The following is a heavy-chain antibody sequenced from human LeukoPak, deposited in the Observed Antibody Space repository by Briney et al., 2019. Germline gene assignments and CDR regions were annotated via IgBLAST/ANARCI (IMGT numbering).Heavy chain of an antibody. D-gene: IGHD3-3*01. Sequence: SETLSLTCTVSGGSISSGSYYWGWIRQPPGKGLEWIGSIYYSGSTYYNPSLKSRITVSLDTSKNQFSLKLSSVTAADTAVYYCARHITFEVVNFFDYWGQGNLVTVSS. CDR1: GGSISSGSYY. V-gene: IGHV4-39*07. J-gene: IGHJ4*02. CDR2: IYYSGST. CDR3: ARHITFEVVNFFDY.